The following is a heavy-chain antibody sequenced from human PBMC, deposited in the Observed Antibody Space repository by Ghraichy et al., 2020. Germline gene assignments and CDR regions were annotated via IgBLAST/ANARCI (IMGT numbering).Heavy chain of an antibody. D-gene: IGHD1-26*01. V-gene: IGHV1-69*13. CDR3: ARGNSGSYYEIKLDAFDI. J-gene: IGHJ3*02. CDR2: IIPIFCTA. CDR1: GGTFSSYA. Sequence: SVKVSCKASGGTFSSYAISWVRQAPGQGLEWMGGIIPIFCTANYAQKFQGRVTITADESTSTAYMELSSLRSEDTAVYYCARGNSGSYYEIKLDAFDIWGQGTMVTVSS.